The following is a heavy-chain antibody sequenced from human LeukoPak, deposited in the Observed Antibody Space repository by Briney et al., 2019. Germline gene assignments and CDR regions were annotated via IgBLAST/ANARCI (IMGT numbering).Heavy chain of an antibody. Sequence: PSETLSLTCTVSGGSISSYYWSWIRQPPGKGLEWIGYIYYSGSTNYNPSLKSRVTISVDTSKNQFSLKLSSVTAADTAVYYCARGPMITFGGVIVLNRHFDYWGQGTLVTVSS. D-gene: IGHD3-16*02. V-gene: IGHV4-59*12. CDR2: IYYSGST. J-gene: IGHJ4*02. CDR1: GGSISSYY. CDR3: ARGPMITFGGVIVLNRHFDY.